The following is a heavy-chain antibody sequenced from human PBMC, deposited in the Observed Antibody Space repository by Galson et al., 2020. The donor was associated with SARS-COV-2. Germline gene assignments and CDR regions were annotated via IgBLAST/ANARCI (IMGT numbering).Heavy chain of an antibody. Sequence: KMSGPTLVKPTQTLTLTCSFSGFSLSPDGVGVGWIRQPPGKALEWLGLIYWDDDKFYSPSLKSRLTIVKDISKNQVVLTMTNMDPVDTATYYCAYKPGGTTGYSCWGQGTLVTVST. J-gene: IGHJ4*02. V-gene: IGHV2-5*02. CDR1: GFSLSPDGVG. CDR2: IYWDDDK. CDR3: AYKPGGTTGYSC. D-gene: IGHD2-15*01.